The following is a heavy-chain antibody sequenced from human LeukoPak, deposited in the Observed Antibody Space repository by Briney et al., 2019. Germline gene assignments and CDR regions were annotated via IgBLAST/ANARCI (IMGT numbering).Heavy chain of an antibody. CDR3: ARIGERSRFLEWLVPWFDP. V-gene: IGHV1-46*01. CDR2: INPSGGST. CDR1: GYTFTSYY. Sequence: ASVKVSCKASGYTFTSYYMHWVRQAPGQGLEWMGIINPSGGSTSYAQKFQGRVTMTRDTSTSTVYMELSSLRSEDTAVYYCARIGERSRFLEWLVPWFDPWGQGTLVTVSS. D-gene: IGHD3-3*01. J-gene: IGHJ5*02.